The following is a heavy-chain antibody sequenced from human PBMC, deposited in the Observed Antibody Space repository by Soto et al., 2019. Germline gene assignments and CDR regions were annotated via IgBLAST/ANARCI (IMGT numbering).Heavy chain of an antibody. Sequence: ASVKVSCKASGYTFTSYGISWVRQAPGQGLEWMGWISAYNGNTNYAQKLQGRVTMTTDTSTSTAYMELRSLRSDDTAVYYCARDHYPRNTIFGVVHDAFDIWGQGTMVTVSS. J-gene: IGHJ3*02. CDR1: GYTFTSYG. CDR3: ARDHYPRNTIFGVVHDAFDI. CDR2: ISAYNGNT. D-gene: IGHD3-3*01. V-gene: IGHV1-18*01.